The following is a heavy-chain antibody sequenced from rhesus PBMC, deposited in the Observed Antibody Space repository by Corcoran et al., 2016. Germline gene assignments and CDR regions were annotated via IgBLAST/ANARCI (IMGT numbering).Heavy chain of an antibody. Sequence: QVQLPESGPGLVKPSATLSLTCAVSGGSVSRSNWWSWIRPPPGTGLGWIGYISCSSGSTYYNPALKSRVTISTDTSKNQFSLKLSSVTAADTAVYYCARGLYNIWTGYYAFDYWGQGVLVTVSS. V-gene: IGHV4-65*01. CDR2: ISCSSGST. D-gene: IGHD3-3*01. CDR3: ARGLYNIWTGYYAFDY. J-gene: IGHJ4*01. CDR1: GGSVSRSNW.